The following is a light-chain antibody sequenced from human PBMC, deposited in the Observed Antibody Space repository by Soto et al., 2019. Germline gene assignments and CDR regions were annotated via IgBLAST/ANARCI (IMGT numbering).Light chain of an antibody. CDR1: QSISRH. Sequence: DIQMTQSPSSLSASVGDRVTITCRASQSISRHLNWYQQKPGKDPKLLIYAASSLQSGVPSRFSGSGSGTDFTLTSSSLQPDDFATYYCQQSDSTPPPWTFGQGTKVEIK. V-gene: IGKV1-39*01. CDR2: AAS. J-gene: IGKJ1*01. CDR3: QQSDSTPPPWT.